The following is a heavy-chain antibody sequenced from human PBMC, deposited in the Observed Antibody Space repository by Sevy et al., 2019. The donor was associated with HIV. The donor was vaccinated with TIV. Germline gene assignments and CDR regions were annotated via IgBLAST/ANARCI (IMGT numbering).Heavy chain of an antibody. D-gene: IGHD5-12*01. CDR2: IYYTGRT. CDR3: TRAPPVRSGDDSLNWFDP. Sequence: SETLSLTCTVSGGSISAYYWSWIRQPPGKALEYIGYIYYTGRTNYNPSLENRVTRSVDTSKNQFSLKLNSVTAADTAVYYCTRAPPVRSGDDSLNWFDPWGQGTLVTVSS. V-gene: IGHV4-59*01. J-gene: IGHJ5*02. CDR1: GGSISAYY.